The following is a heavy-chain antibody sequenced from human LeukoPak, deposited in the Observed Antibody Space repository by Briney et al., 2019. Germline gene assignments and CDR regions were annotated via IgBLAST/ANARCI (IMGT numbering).Heavy chain of an antibody. V-gene: IGHV3-21*01. J-gene: IGHJ1*01. CDR3: VNEYSSSSGRYFQY. Sequence: GGSLRLSCTASGFTFGDYAMTWFRQAPGKGLEWVSSISSSSSYIYYADSVKGRFTVSRDNAKNTLYLQMNSLRAEDTAVYYCVNEYSSSSGRYFQYWGQGTLVTVSS. CDR1: GFTFGDYA. CDR2: ISSSSSYI. D-gene: IGHD6-6*01.